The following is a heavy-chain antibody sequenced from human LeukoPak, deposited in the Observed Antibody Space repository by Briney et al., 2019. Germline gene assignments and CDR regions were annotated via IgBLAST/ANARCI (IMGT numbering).Heavy chain of an antibody. CDR1: GFTFSDYY. J-gene: IGHJ4*02. CDR3: ARGAEVQLWSYYFDY. CDR2: ISTRDNTI. V-gene: IGHV3-11*01. Sequence: TGGSLRLSCTASGFTFSDYYMSWIRQTPGKGLEWLSYISTRDNTIQYADSVKGRFTISRDNSKNTLYLQMNSLRAEDTALYFCARGAEVQLWSYYFDYRGQGTLVTVSS. D-gene: IGHD5-18*01.